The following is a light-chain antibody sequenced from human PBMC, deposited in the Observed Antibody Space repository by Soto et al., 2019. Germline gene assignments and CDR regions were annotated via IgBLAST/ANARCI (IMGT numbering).Light chain of an antibody. CDR3: HQRQSWPRT. Sequence: EIVLTQSPATLSSSPGETATLSCRASQYVGSRLAWYQHKPGQAPRLLIYYMSKRATGIPARFSGSGSGTDFTLTISSLAPDDFAIYYCHQRQSWPRTFGLGTKVEIK. CDR1: QYVGSR. CDR2: YMS. V-gene: IGKV3-11*01. J-gene: IGKJ1*01.